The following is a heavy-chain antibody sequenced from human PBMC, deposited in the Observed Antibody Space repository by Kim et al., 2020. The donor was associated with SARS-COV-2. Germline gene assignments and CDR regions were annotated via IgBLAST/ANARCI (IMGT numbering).Heavy chain of an antibody. D-gene: IGHD2-21*01. V-gene: IGHV3-74*01. Sequence: SYPDSVEGRFTISRDNAKNTLYLQMNSLRAEDTAVYYCARALVRVGHFDYWGQGTLVTVSS. J-gene: IGHJ4*02. CDR3: ARALVRVGHFDY.